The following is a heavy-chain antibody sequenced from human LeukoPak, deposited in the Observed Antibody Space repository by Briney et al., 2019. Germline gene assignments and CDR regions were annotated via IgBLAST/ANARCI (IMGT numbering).Heavy chain of an antibody. CDR3: ASPVGDFTE. Sequence: GGSLRLSCAASGFTFSSYAMHWVRQAPGKGLEWVAVISYDGSNKYYADSVKGRFTISRDNSKNTLYLQMNSLRAEDTAVYYCASPVGDFTEWGQGTLVTVSS. D-gene: IGHD2-21*01. J-gene: IGHJ4*02. V-gene: IGHV3-30*01. CDR1: GFTFSSYA. CDR2: ISYDGSNK.